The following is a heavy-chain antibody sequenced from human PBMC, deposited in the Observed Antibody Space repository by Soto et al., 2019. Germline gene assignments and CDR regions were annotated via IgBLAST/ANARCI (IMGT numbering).Heavy chain of an antibody. CDR1: GGTFSSYP. J-gene: IGHJ4*02. V-gene: IGHV1-69*01. CDR3: ARPRTVGTTEGYDY. Sequence: QVQLVQSGAEVKKPGSSVKVSCKASGGTFSSYPLSWVRQAPGQGLEWMGGIIPIFGIINSAQKFQGRVSITSDESTSTAFMELSSLTSEDTAVYYCARPRTVGTTEGYDYWCQGTLGTVSS. D-gene: IGHD1-26*01. CDR2: IIPIFGII.